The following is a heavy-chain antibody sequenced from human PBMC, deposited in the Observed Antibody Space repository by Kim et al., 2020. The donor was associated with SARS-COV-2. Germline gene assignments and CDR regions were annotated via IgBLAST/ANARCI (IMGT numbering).Heavy chain of an antibody. D-gene: IGHD2-2*03. V-gene: IGHV3-23*01. J-gene: IGHJ6*03. Sequence: YADSVKGRFTISRDNSKNTLYLQMNSLRAEDTAVYYCAKDWIDYYYMDVWGKGTTVTVSS. CDR3: AKDWIDYYYMDV.